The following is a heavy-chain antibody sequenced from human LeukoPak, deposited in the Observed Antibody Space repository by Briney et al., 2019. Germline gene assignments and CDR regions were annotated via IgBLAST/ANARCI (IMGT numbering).Heavy chain of an antibody. CDR2: ISGTGGST. CDR1: GFTFSTYA. J-gene: IGHJ4*02. Sequence: GGSLRLPCAASGFTFSTYAMTWVRQAPGKGLEWVSLISGTGGSTYYADSVKGRFTISRDNSKNTLYLQMNSLRAEDTAVYYCATTGLSRFGFWGQGTLVTVSS. V-gene: IGHV3-23*01. D-gene: IGHD1-14*01. CDR3: ATTGLSRFGF.